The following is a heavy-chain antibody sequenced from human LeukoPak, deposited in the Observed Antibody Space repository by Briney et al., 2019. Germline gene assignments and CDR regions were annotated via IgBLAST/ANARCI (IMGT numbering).Heavy chain of an antibody. V-gene: IGHV3-23*01. CDR1: GFTFSSYA. CDR2: ISGSGGST. D-gene: IGHD3-3*01. J-gene: IGHJ4*02. CDR3: AKLYWSGYYMDDL. Sequence: GGSLRLSCAASGFTFSSYAMSWVRQAPGTGLEWVSAISGSGGSTYYADSVKGRFTISRDNSKNTLYLQMNSLRAEDTAVYYCAKLYWSGYYMDDLWGQGTLVTVSS.